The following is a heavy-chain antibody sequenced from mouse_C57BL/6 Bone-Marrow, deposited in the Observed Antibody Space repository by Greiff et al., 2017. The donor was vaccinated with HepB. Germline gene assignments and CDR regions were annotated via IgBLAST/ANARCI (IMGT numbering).Heavy chain of an antibody. V-gene: IGHV1-64*01. Sequence: QVQLQQPGAELVKPGASVKLSCKASGYTFTSYWMHWVKQRPGQGLEWIGMIHPNTGSTNYNEKFKSKATLTVDKSSSTAYMQLSSLTSEDSAVYYCARIYYGNCGAVDYWGRGTSVTVSS. CDR3: ARIYYGNCGAVDY. D-gene: IGHD2-1*01. J-gene: IGHJ4*01. CDR2: IHPNTGST. CDR1: GYTFTSYW.